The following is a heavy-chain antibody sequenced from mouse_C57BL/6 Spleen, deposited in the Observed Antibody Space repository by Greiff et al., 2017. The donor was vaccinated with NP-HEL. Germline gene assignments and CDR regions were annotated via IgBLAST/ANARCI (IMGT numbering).Heavy chain of an antibody. D-gene: IGHD2-4*01. V-gene: IGHV1-76*01. CDR3: ADDYDGGYFDV. CDR1: GYTFTDYY. Sequence: VQLQQSGAELVRPGASVKLSCKASGYTFTDYYINWVKQRPGQGLEWIARIYPGSGNTYYNEKFKGKATLTAEKSSSTAYMQLSSLTSEDSAVYFCADDYDGGYFDVWGTGTTVTVSS. J-gene: IGHJ1*03. CDR2: IYPGSGNT.